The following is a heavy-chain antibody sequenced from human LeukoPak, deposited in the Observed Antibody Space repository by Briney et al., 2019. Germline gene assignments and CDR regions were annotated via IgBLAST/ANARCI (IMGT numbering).Heavy chain of an antibody. CDR1: GYSISSGYY. CDR3: ARGTHGDYYYYYMDV. D-gene: IGHD4-17*01. J-gene: IGHJ6*03. V-gene: IGHV4-61*01. Sequence: SETLSLTCTVSGYSISSGYYWGWIRPPPGKGLEWIGYIYYSGSTNYNPSLKSRVTISVDTSKNQISLKLSSVTAADTAVYYCARGTHGDYYYYYMDVWGKGTTVTVSS. CDR2: IYYSGST.